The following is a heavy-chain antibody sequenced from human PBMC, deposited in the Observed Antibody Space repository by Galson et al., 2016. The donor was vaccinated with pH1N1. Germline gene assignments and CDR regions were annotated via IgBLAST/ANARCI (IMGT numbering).Heavy chain of an antibody. Sequence: SVKVSCKASGGTFSSYAVSWVRQAPGQGLEWVGGIIGMFGTTTYAQKPQGRVTITAEELTSSSYMELTSLTSEDTALYYCARSRGYSYGSYYFDNWGQGTLVAVSS. J-gene: IGHJ4*02. CDR3: ARSRGYSYGSYYFDN. CDR2: IIGMFGTT. V-gene: IGHV1-69*13. D-gene: IGHD5-18*01. CDR1: GGTFSSYA.